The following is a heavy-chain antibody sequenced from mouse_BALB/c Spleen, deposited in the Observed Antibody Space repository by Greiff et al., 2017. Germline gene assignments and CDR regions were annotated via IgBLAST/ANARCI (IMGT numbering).Heavy chain of an antibody. CDR2: IWRGGST. CDR3: AKKDGPYYGLYYYAMDY. V-gene: IGHV2-5-1*01. D-gene: IGHD2-10*01. Sequence: QVQLQQSGPSLVQPSQSLSITCTVSGFSLTSYGVHWVRQSPGKGLEWLGVIWRGGSTDYNAAFMSRLSITKDNSKSQVFFKMNSLKADDTAIYYCAKKDGPYYGLYYYAMDYWGQGTSVTVSS. J-gene: IGHJ4*01. CDR1: GFSLTSYG.